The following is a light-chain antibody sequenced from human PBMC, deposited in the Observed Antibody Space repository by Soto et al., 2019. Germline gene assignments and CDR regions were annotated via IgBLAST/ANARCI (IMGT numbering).Light chain of an antibody. CDR2: DVS. CDR3: SSYTSSSTLEVV. V-gene: IGLV2-14*01. J-gene: IGLJ2*01. Sequence: QSALTPPASVSGSPGPSITISCTGTSSDVGGYNYVSWYQQHPGKAPKLMIYDVSNRPSGVSNRFSGSKSGNTASLTISGLQAEDEADYYCSSYTSSSTLEVVFGGGTQLTVL. CDR1: SSDVGGYNY.